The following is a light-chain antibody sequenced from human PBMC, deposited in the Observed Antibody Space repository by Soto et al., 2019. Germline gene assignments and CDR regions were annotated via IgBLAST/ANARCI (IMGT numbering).Light chain of an antibody. J-gene: IGLJ3*02. Sequence: QSVLTQPPSASGTPGQTVTISCSGGWYNIGKNLGYWYQQFPGTAPKLLIYMTNQRPSGVTDRFSGSKSGSSASLAVSGLRSEDEAVYYCAAWDDSLRAWVFGGGTKVTVL. V-gene: IGLV1-47*01. CDR3: AAWDDSLRAWV. CDR1: WYNIGKNL. CDR2: MTN.